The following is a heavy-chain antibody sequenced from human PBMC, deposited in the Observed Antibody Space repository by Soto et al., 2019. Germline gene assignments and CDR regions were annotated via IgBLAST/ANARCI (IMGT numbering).Heavy chain of an antibody. D-gene: IGHD6-13*01. V-gene: IGHV1-69*01. J-gene: IGHJ4*02. CDR2: ISPLFSTT. CDR3: AAPSSVAAAGYFKF. Sequence: QVQLVQSGAEVKEPGSSVKVSCKATGDLFNNYAFNWVRQAPGQGLEWMGRISPLFSTTNYAQKFQGRVTIGTDELTSIVYLAGSNLECEDTARYYCAAPSSVAAAGYFKFWGQGTLVAVSP. CDR1: GDLFNNYA.